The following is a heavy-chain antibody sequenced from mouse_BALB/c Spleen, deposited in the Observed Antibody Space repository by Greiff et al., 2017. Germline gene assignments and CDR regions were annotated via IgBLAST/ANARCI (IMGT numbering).Heavy chain of an antibody. D-gene: IGHD1-1*01. Sequence: QLQESGTVLARPGASVKMSCKASGYTFTSYWMHWVKQRPGQGLEWIGAIYPGNSDTSYNQKFKGKAKLTAVTSTSTAYMELSSLTNEDSAVYYCTAYYYGSSYELYYFDYWGQGTTLTVSS. CDR1: GYTFTSYW. V-gene: IGHV1-5*01. CDR2: IYPGNSDT. CDR3: TAYYYGSSYELYYFDY. J-gene: IGHJ2*01.